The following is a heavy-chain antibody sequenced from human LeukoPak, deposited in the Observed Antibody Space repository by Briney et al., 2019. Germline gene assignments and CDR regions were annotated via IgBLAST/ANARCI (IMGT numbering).Heavy chain of an antibody. CDR2: ISSSSAYM. CDR1: GFTVSSNY. Sequence: GGSLRLSCAASGFTVSSNYMSRVRQAPGKGLEWVSSISSSSAYMSYADSVKGRFTISRDNAKNSLYLQMNSLRAEDTAVYYCARGSLEQLSHAIDIWGQGTMVTVSS. J-gene: IGHJ3*02. V-gene: IGHV3-21*03. D-gene: IGHD6-13*01. CDR3: ARGSLEQLSHAIDI.